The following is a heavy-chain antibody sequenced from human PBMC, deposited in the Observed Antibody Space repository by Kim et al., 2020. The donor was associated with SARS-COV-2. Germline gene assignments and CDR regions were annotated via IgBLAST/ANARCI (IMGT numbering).Heavy chain of an antibody. J-gene: IGHJ6*02. CDR1: GFTFSSYG. CDR3: AKTLVVPAAQYYYYYYGMDV. V-gene: IGHV3-30*18. D-gene: IGHD2-2*01. Sequence: GGSLRLSCAASGFTFSSYGMHWVRQAPGKGLEWVAVISYDGSNKYYADSVKGRFTISRDNSKNTLYLQMNSLRAEDTAVYYCAKTLVVPAAQYYYYYYGMDVWGQGTTVTVSS. CDR2: ISYDGSNK.